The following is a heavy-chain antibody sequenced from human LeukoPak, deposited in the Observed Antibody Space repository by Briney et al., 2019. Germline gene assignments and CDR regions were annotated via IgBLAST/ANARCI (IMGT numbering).Heavy chain of an antibody. J-gene: IGHJ4*02. V-gene: IGHV6-1*01. D-gene: IGHD3-22*01. CDR3: ARGITDSTGYYYVDY. CDR2: TYYRSKWSN. CDR1: GDSVSSNSAT. Sequence: SQTLSLTCGISGDSVSSNSATWNWIRQSPSRGLEWLGRTYYRSKWSNDYAVSVKSRITIDPDTSKNQFSLQLNSVTPEDTAVYYSARGITDSTGYYYVDYSGQGTLVTVSS.